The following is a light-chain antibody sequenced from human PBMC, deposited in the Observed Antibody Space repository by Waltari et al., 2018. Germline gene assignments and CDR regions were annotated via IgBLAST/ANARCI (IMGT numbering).Light chain of an antibody. CDR1: QSINSW. J-gene: IGKJ3*01. Sequence: DIQMTQSPSTLSASVGDRVIITCRASQSINSWLAWYQQKPGKAPKLLIYKASSLESGVPSRFSGSGSGTEFTLTISCLQPDDFATYYCQQYNSYSLFTFGPGTTVHIK. CDR2: KAS. CDR3: QQYNSYSLFT. V-gene: IGKV1-5*03.